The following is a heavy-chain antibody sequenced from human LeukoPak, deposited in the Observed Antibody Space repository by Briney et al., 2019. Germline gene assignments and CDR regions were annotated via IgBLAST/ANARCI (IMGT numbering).Heavy chain of an antibody. J-gene: IGHJ4*02. CDR1: GGSFSGYY. D-gene: IGHD6-13*01. CDR3: ARGTYISTNWYYFDY. V-gene: IGHV4-34*01. CDR2: INHSGST. Sequence: SETLSLTCAVYGGSFSGYYWSWIRQPPGKGLEWIGEINHSGSTNYNPSLKSRVTISLDTSKNHFSLTLISVTAADTAVYYCARGTYISTNWYYFDYWGQGTLVTASS.